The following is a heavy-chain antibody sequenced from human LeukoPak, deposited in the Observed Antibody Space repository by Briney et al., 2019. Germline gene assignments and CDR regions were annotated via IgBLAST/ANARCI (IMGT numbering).Heavy chain of an antibody. V-gene: IGHV1-69*13. D-gene: IGHD3-16*01. CDR1: GGTFSSYA. Sequence: GASVKVSCKASGGTFSSYAISWVRQAPGQGLEWMGGIIPIFGTANYAQKFQGRVTITADESTSTAYMELSSLRSEDTAVYYCARVHDYVLWFDYWGQGTLVTVSS. CDR2: IIPIFGTA. J-gene: IGHJ4*02. CDR3: ARVHDYVLWFDY.